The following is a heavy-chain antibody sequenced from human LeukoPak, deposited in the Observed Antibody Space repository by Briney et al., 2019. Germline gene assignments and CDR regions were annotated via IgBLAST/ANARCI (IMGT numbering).Heavy chain of an antibody. J-gene: IGHJ6*02. D-gene: IGHD6-13*01. V-gene: IGHV3-48*03. CDR3: ARLGAAADLDYFYGMDV. Sequence: GGSLRLSCAASGFTFSSYEMNWVRQAPGKGLEWVSYISSSGSTIYYADSVKGRFTISRDNSKNTLFLQMNSLRAEDTAVYYCARLGAAADLDYFYGMDVWGHGTTVTVSS. CDR2: ISSSGSTI. CDR1: GFTFSSYE.